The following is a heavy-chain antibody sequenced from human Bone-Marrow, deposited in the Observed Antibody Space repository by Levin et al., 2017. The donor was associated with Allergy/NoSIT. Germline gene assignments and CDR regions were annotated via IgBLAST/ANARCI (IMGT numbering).Heavy chain of an antibody. Sequence: SVKVSCKASGGTFSSYAISWVRQAPGQGLEWMGGIIPIFGTANYAQKFQGRVTITADESTSTAYMELSSLRSEDTAVYYCARVGVATIRAFDIWGQGTMVTVSS. CDR1: GGTFSSYA. J-gene: IGHJ3*02. CDR3: ARVGVATIRAFDI. V-gene: IGHV1-69*13. CDR2: IIPIFGTA. D-gene: IGHD5-12*01.